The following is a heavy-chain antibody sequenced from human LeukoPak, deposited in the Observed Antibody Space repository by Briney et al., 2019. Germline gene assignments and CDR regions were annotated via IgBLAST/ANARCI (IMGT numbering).Heavy chain of an antibody. Sequence: ASVKVSCKASGGTFSSYAISWVRQAPGQGLEWMGGIIPIFGTANYAQKFQGRVTITADKSTSTAYMELSSLRSEDTAVYYCARDFESSGWYDPWGQGTQVTVSS. V-gene: IGHV1-69*06. CDR1: GGTFSSYA. CDR3: ARDFESSGWYDP. D-gene: IGHD6-19*01. CDR2: IIPIFGTA. J-gene: IGHJ5*02.